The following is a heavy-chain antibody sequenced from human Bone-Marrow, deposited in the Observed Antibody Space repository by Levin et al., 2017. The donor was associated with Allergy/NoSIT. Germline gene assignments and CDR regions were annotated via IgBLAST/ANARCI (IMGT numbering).Heavy chain of an antibody. CDR3: TRDPGRGYGMDV. CDR1: GDSVSSNTAA. Sequence: LRLSCAISGDSVSSNTAAWNWIRQSPSTGLEWLGRTYFRSKWINEYAEFVKSRISVNPDTSKNQFSLHLNSMTPDDTAVYYCTRDPGRGYGMDVWGQGTTVTVSS. V-gene: IGHV6-1*01. CDR2: TYFRSKWIN. J-gene: IGHJ6*02.